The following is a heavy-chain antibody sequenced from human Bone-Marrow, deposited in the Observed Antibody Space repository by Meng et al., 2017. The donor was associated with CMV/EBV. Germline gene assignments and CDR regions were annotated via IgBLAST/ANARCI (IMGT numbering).Heavy chain of an antibody. CDR3: ARDHNWGPDH. J-gene: IGHJ4*02. Sequence: ASVKVSCKTSGFYFSDRFMHWVRQAPGQGLEWMGWIKPDSGATNYAQTFRGRVTLTTDSSISTAYMDLIRLTSDDTAVYYCARDHNWGPDHWGQGTLVTVSS. D-gene: IGHD1-1*01. V-gene: IGHV1-2*02. CDR1: GFYFSDRF. CDR2: IKPDSGAT.